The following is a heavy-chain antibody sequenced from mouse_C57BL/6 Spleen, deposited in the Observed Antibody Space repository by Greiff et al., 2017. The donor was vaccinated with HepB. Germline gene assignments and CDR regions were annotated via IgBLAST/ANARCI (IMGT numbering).Heavy chain of an antibody. Sequence: QVQLQQPGTELVKPGASVKLSCKASGYTFTSYWMHWVKQMPGQGLEWIGNINPSNGGTNYNEKLKSKATLTVDKSSSTAYMQLSSLTSEDYAVYYCARLAGGYAMDYWGQGTSVTVSS. J-gene: IGHJ4*01. CDR2: INPSNGGT. CDR1: GYTFTSYW. CDR3: ARLAGGYAMDY. D-gene: IGHD3-3*01. V-gene: IGHV1-53*01.